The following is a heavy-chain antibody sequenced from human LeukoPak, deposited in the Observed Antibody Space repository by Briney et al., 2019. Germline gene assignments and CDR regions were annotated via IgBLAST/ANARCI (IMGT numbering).Heavy chain of an antibody. V-gene: IGHV1-2*02. Sequence: ASVKVSCKASGYTFTAYYIHWVRQAPGQGLEWMGWISPNSGGTDYAQKFQGRVTMTRDTSISTTYVELSSLTSDDTAVYYCAIQPWGSGNNWYFDLWGRGTQVTVSS. J-gene: IGHJ2*01. D-gene: IGHD7-27*01. CDR1: GYTFTAYY. CDR3: AIQPWGSGNNWYFDL. CDR2: ISPNSGGT.